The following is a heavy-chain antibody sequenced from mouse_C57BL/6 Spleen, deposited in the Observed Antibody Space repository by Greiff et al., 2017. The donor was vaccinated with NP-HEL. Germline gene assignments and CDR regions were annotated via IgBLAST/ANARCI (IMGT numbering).Heavy chain of an antibody. CDR1: GYTFTSYW. Sequence: QVQLKQPGTELVKPGASVKLSCKASGYTFTSYWMHWVKQRPGQGLEWIGNINPSNGGTNYNEKFKSKATLTVDKSSSTAYMQLSSLTSEDSAVYYCARGSLYYYGLDYWGQGTTLTVSS. V-gene: IGHV1-53*01. D-gene: IGHD1-1*01. J-gene: IGHJ2*01. CDR3: ARGSLYYYGLDY. CDR2: INPSNGGT.